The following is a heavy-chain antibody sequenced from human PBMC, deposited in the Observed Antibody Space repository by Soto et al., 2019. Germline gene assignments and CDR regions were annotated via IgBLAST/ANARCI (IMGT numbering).Heavy chain of an antibody. CDR1: GFTFSSYS. Sequence: PGGSLRLSCAASGFTFSSYSMNWVRQAPGKGLEWVSSISSSSNYIYYADSVKGRFTISRDNARDSLYLQMNSLRAEDTAVYYCVGPLPGNRVYSSGWYHFDYWGQGTLVTVSS. V-gene: IGHV3-21*01. J-gene: IGHJ4*02. CDR2: ISSSSNYI. CDR3: VGPLPGNRVYSSGWYHFDY. D-gene: IGHD6-19*01.